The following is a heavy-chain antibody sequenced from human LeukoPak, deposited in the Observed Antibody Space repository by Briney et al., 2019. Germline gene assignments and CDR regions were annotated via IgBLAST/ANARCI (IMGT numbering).Heavy chain of an antibody. V-gene: IGHV3-23*01. CDR3: AKSRSGSANWALRIFDN. D-gene: IGHD1-1*01. CDR2: ISPGGGTT. Sequence: PGGSLRLSCAVSGFAFGSEAMSWDRQSPARGLEWVASISPGGGTTYYADYVKGRFTISRDNSNNSLFVQMNSLRVEDTAVYFCAKSRSGSANWALRIFDNWGQGTLVTVSS. CDR1: GFAFGSEA. J-gene: IGHJ4*02.